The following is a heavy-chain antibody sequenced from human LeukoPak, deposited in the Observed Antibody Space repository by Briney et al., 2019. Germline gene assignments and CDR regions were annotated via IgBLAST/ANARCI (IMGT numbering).Heavy chain of an antibody. V-gene: IGHV3-30*04. Sequence: GRSLRLSCAASGFTFSNYAMHWVRQAPGKGREWVALISYDGSDKYYADSVKGRFTISRDNSKNTLSLQMNSLRAEDTAVYYCARERQGEWLYDAFDIWGQGTMVTVSS. CDR3: ARERQGEWLYDAFDI. CDR2: ISYDGSDK. D-gene: IGHD3-3*01. J-gene: IGHJ3*02. CDR1: GFTFSNYA.